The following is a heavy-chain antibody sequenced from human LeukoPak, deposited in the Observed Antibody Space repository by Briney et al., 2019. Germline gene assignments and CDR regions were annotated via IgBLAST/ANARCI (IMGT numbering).Heavy chain of an antibody. CDR2: IKNDSSAT. J-gene: IGHJ5*02. CDR1: GFSISGYW. V-gene: IGHV3-74*03. CDR3: TRSDWFDP. Sequence: GGSLRLSCAASGFSISGYWMHWVRQAPGKGLVWVSRIKNDSSATMYADSVKGRFTVSRDKAKNTLYLQMNSLRVEDTGVYYCTRSDWFDPWGQGTLVTVSS.